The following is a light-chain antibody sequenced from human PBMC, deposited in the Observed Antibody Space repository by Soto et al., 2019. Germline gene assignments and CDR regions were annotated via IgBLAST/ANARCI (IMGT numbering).Light chain of an antibody. V-gene: IGKV1-9*01. CDR3: QHLNNYPPFT. CDR2: GTF. CDR1: QDIKTY. J-gene: IGKJ3*01. Sequence: IQLTQSPSSLSASVGDRVSITCRASQDIKTYLAWYQQKRGKAPKLLISGTFTLQSGVPSRFNGSGSGTDFTLTISLLQPVDFATYYCQHLNNYPPFTFGPGTKVDLE.